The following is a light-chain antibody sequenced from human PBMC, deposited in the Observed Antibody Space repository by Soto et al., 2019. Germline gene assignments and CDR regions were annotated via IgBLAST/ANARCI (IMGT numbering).Light chain of an antibody. CDR2: AAS. Sequence: EIVLTQSPGTLSSSPGERATLSCRAGQSVSSSYLAWYQQKPGQAPRLLIYAASSRATGIPDRFSGSGSGTDFTLTISRLEPEDFAVYYCQQYGSSSWTFGQGTKVEIK. V-gene: IGKV3-20*01. CDR3: QQYGSSSWT. CDR1: QSVSSSY. J-gene: IGKJ1*01.